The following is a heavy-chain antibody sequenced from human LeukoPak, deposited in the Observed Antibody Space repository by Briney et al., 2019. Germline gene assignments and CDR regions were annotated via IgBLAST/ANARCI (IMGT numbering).Heavy chain of an antibody. CDR1: GFTFSGSA. CDR2: ITSKPNSYET. V-gene: IGHV3-73*01. J-gene: IGHJ4*02. D-gene: IGHD6-19*01. CDR3: AGGRGWYSPDY. Sequence: GGSLRLSCAAPGFTFSGSAMHWVRQASGKGLEWVGRITSKPNSYETVYSASMNGRFTISRDDSKNTAYLQMNSLKTEDTAVYYCAGGRGWYSPDYWGQGTLVTVSS.